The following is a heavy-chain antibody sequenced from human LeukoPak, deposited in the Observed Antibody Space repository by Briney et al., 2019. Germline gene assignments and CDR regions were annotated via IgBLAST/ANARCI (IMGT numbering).Heavy chain of an antibody. Sequence: KPSGTLSLTCAVSGGSISSSNWWSWVRQPPGKGLEWIGEIYHSGSTNYNPSLKSRVTISVDKSKNQFSLKLSSVTAADTAVYYCARVHTAMVRYWYFDLWGRGTLVTVSS. CDR3: ARVHTAMVRYWYFDL. V-gene: IGHV4-4*02. D-gene: IGHD5-18*01. CDR1: GGSISSSNW. CDR2: IYHSGST. J-gene: IGHJ2*01.